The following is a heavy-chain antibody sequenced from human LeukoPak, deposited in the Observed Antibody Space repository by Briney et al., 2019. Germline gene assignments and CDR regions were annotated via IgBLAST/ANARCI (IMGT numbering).Heavy chain of an antibody. CDR2: IYYSGST. CDR3: ATTRYSSGWYGGGDY. J-gene: IGHJ4*02. Sequence: PSETLSLTCTVSGGSISSSSYYWGWIRQPPGKGLEWIGSIYYSGSTYYNPSLKSRVTISVDTSKKQFSLKLSSVTAADTAVYYCATTRYSSGWYGGGDYWGQGTLVTVSS. D-gene: IGHD6-19*01. V-gene: IGHV4-39*01. CDR1: GGSISSSSYY.